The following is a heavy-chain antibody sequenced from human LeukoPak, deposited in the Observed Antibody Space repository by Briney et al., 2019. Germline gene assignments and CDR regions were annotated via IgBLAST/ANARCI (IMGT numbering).Heavy chain of an antibody. D-gene: IGHD5-12*01. CDR3: ASNSGYGYPFDYFDY. CDR2: IYYSGST. V-gene: IGHV4-59*11. CDR1: GVSISSHA. J-gene: IGHJ4*02. Sequence: PSGTLSLTCTVSGVSISSHAWSWIRQPPGKGLEWIGYIYYSGSTNYNPSLKSRVTISLDTSKNQVYLKLRSVTAADPAVYYCASNSGYGYPFDYFDYWGQGTQVTVSS.